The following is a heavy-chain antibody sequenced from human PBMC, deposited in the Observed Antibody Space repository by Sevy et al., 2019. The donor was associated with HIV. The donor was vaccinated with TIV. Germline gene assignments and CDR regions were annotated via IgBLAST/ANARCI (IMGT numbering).Heavy chain of an antibody. V-gene: IGHV3-30*02. D-gene: IGHD5-18*01. CDR3: AKEYSYGYWIDY. CDR1: GFTFSSYG. Sequence: GGSLRLSCAASGFTFSSYGMHWVRQAPGKGLEWVAFIRYDGGNKYYADSVKGRFTMSRDNSKNTLYLQMNSLRAEDTAVYYCAKEYSYGYWIDYWGQGSLVTVSS. CDR2: IRYDGGNK. J-gene: IGHJ4*02.